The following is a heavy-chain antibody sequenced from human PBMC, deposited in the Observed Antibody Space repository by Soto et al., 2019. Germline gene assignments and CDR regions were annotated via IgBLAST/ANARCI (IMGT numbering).Heavy chain of an antibody. V-gene: IGHV4-39*01. CDR1: GGSISSSSYY. D-gene: IGHD6-13*01. Sequence: SETLSLTCTVSGGSISSSSYYWGWIRQPPGKGLEWIGSIYYSGSTYYNPSLKSRVTISVDTSKNQFSLKLSSVTAADTAVYYCARVSSSRGPAKFDYWGQGTLVTVS. CDR3: ARVSSSRGPAKFDY. CDR2: IYYSGST. J-gene: IGHJ4*02.